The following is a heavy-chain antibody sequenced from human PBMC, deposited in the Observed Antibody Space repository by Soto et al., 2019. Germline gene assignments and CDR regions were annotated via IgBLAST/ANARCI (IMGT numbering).Heavy chain of an antibody. V-gene: IGHV5-51*01. CDR3: ARLGQGGYVQGMDV. CDR1: GYSCITYW. CDR2: IDPADSET. D-gene: IGHD5-12*01. J-gene: IGHJ6*02. Sequence: RGESLKISCKGSGYSCITYWIAWVRQKPGKGLEWMGIIDPADSETKYSPSFQGQVTISADKSINTAYLQWSSLKASDTAKYYCARLGQGGYVQGMDVWGQGTTVTVYS.